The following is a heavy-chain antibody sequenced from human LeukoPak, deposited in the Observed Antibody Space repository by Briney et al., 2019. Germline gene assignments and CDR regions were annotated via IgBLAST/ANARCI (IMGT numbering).Heavy chain of an antibody. V-gene: IGHV1-69*05. CDR1: GGSFRNNA. CDR2: IIAIFGTA. J-gene: IGHJ3*02. Sequence: SVKVSCKASGGSFRNNAISWVRQAPAQGLEWMGTIIAIFGTANYAQKFQGRVTITTDESTSTAYMELSSLRSEDTAVYYCARDQAAAGTDLDVFDIWGQGTMVTVSS. D-gene: IGHD6-13*01. CDR3: ARDQAAAGTDLDVFDI.